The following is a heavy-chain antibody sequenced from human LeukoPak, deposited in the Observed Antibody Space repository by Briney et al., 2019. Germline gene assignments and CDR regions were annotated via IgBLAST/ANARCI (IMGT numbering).Heavy chain of an antibody. V-gene: IGHV3-21*04. CDR1: GFTFSSYS. D-gene: IGHD2-8*01. CDR2: ISSSSSYI. Sequence: GGSLRLSCAASGFTFSSYSMNWVRQAPGKRLEWVSSISSSSSYIYYADSVKGRFTISRDNAKNSLYLQMNSLRAEDTALYYCARNPMVYASPHWFDPWGQGTLVTVSS. J-gene: IGHJ5*02. CDR3: ARNPMVYASPHWFDP.